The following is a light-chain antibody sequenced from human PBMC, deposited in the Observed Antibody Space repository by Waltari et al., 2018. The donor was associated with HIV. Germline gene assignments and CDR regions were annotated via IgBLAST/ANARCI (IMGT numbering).Light chain of an antibody. Sequence: QSALTQPASVSASPGPSITISCTGTSRDVGGYTYVSWYRQHPGEAPKVIIYEVNRRPSGVSNRFTASKSGNTASLAISGLQPEDEADYFCSSYTSSSTHVFGPGTKVTVL. V-gene: IGLV2-14*03. J-gene: IGLJ1*01. CDR2: EVN. CDR3: SSYTSSSTHV. CDR1: SRDVGGYTY.